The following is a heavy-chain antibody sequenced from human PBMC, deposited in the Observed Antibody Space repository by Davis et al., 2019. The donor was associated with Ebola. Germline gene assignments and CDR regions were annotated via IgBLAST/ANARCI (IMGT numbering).Heavy chain of an antibody. CDR2: LYSGGIK. V-gene: IGHV3-66*02. D-gene: IGHD5-18*01. CDR1: GFTVSSNY. Sequence: PGGSLRLSCTVSGFTVSSNYMTWVRQAPGKGLQWVSVLYSGGIKFYADSVKGRFTISRDNSKNTLYLEVSSLRTEDTAIYFCARETGYAYSYYNFALDVWGQGTAVTVSS. J-gene: IGHJ6*02. CDR3: ARETGYAYSYYNFALDV.